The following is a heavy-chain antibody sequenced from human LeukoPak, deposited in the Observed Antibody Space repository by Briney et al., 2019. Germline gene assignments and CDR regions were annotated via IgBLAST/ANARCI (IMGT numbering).Heavy chain of an antibody. D-gene: IGHD3-3*01. CDR1: GFTFSSYW. V-gene: IGHV3-7*01. CDR2: IKQDGSEK. CDR3: AKHTTIFGVVIIPLRDYFDY. J-gene: IGHJ4*02. Sequence: GGSLRLSCAASGFTFSSYWMSWVRQAPGKGLEWVANIKQDGSEKYYVDSVKGRFTISRDNAKNSLYLQMNSLRAEDTAVYYCAKHTTIFGVVIIPLRDYFDYWGQGTLVTVSS.